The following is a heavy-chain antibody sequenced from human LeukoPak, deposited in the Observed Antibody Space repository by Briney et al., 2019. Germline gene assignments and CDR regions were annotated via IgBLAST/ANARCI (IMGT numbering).Heavy chain of an antibody. CDR2: ISSSGSTI. J-gene: IGHJ4*02. Sequence: GGSLRLSCAAAGFTFSSYEMNWVRQAPGKGLEWVSYISSSGSTIYHADSVKGRFTISRDNAKNSLYLQMNSLRAEHTAVYYCAREESNYYDSSGPRDYWGQGTLVTVSS. V-gene: IGHV3-48*03. CDR3: AREESNYYDSSGPRDY. CDR1: GFTFSSYE. D-gene: IGHD3-22*01.